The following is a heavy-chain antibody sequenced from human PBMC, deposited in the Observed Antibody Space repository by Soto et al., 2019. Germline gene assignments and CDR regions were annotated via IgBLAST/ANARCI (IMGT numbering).Heavy chain of an antibody. CDR1: GFSFSSYA. CDR3: ARGNYLDY. J-gene: IGHJ4*02. Sequence: EVQLLESGGGLVQPGGSLRLSCAASGFSFSSYAMSWVRQAPGKGLEWVSTISGSDGKTFYADSVKGRFSISRDTSDNTLYLQMNSLRADDTAIYYCARGNYLDYWGQGARVTVSS. CDR2: ISGSDGKT. D-gene: IGHD3-16*01. V-gene: IGHV3-23*01.